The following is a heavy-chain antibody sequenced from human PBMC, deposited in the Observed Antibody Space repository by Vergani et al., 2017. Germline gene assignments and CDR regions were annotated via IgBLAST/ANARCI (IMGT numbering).Heavy chain of an antibody. CDR2: IYYSGST. V-gene: IGHV4-39*07. CDR3: ARVLATVDAGEAGYYYYMDV. J-gene: IGHJ6*03. Sequence: QLQLQESGPGLVKPSETLSLTCTVSGGSISRGSYYWGWIRQPPGKGLEWIGSIYYSGSTYYNPSLKSRVTISVDTSKNQFSLKLSSVTAADTAVYYCARVLATVDAGEAGYYYYMDVWGKGTTVTVSS. CDR1: GGSISRGSYY. D-gene: IGHD4-11*01.